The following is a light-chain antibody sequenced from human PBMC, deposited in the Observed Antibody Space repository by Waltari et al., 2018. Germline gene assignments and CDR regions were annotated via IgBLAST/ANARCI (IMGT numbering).Light chain of an antibody. V-gene: IGKV3-15*01. CDR2: GAS. J-gene: IGKJ1*01. Sequence: EIVMTQSPATLSVSPGERVTLSCRASHSVSSNLAWYQQKSGQAPRLLIYGASTRATVIPARFSGSGSGTEFTLTISSMQSEDFAVYYCQQYNNWWTFGQGTKVEIK. CDR1: HSVSSN. CDR3: QQYNNWWT.